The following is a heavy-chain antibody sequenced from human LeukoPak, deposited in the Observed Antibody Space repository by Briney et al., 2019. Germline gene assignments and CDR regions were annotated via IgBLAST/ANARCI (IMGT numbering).Heavy chain of an antibody. Sequence: GESLKTSCKGSGYTFHSYWIAWVRQMPGKGLEWVGRIRSKADNYATAYAASVQGRCTISRDDSKSTAYLQLNSLKTEDTAVYYCTQSNYWGQGALVTVSS. V-gene: IGHV3-73*01. CDR1: GYTFHSYW. J-gene: IGHJ4*02. CDR3: TQSNY. CDR2: IRSKADNYAT.